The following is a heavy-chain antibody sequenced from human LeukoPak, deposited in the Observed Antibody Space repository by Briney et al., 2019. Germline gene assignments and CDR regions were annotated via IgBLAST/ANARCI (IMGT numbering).Heavy chain of an antibody. V-gene: IGHV3-30-3*01. CDR1: GFTFSSYA. Sequence: QSGGSLRLSCAASGFTFSSYAMHWVRQAPGKGLEWVAVISYDGSNKYYADSVKGRVTISRDNSKNTLYLQMNSLRAEDTAVYYCARDFDYWGQGTLVTVSS. CDR3: ARDFDY. CDR2: ISYDGSNK. J-gene: IGHJ4*02.